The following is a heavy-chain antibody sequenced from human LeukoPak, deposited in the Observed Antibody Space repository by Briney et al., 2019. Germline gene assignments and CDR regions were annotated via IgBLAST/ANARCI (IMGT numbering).Heavy chain of an antibody. V-gene: IGHV1-2*02. CDR1: GYTFTGYY. J-gene: IGHJ5*02. CDR2: INPNSGGT. Sequence: ASVKVSCKASGYTFTGYYMHWVRQAPGQGLEWMGWINPNSGGTNYAQKFQGRVTMTRDTSISTAYMELSRLRSDGTAVYYCARELEPRAPRGVAGTWGQGTLVTVSS. D-gene: IGHD6-19*01. CDR3: ARELEPRAPRGVAGT.